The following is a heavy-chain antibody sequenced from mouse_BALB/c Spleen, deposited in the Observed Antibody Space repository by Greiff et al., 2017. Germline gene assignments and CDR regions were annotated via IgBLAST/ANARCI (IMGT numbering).Heavy chain of an antibody. V-gene: IGHV3-2*02. CDR2: ISYSGST. J-gene: IGHJ4*01. D-gene: IGHD2-13*01. Sequence: VQLQQSGPGLVKPSQSLSLTCTVTGYSITSDYAWNWIRQFPGNKLEWMGYISYSGSTSYNPSLKSRISITRDTSKNQFFLQLNSVTTEDTATYYCAMGDNYAVDYWGQGTSVTVSS. CDR1: GYSITSDYA. CDR3: AMGDNYAVDY.